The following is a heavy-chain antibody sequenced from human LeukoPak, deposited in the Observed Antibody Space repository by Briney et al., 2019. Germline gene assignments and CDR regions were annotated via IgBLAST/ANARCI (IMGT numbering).Heavy chain of an antibody. J-gene: IGHJ6*03. V-gene: IGHV3-21*01. Sequence: GGSLRLSCAASGFTFSSYWMNWVRQAPGKGLEWVSSISSSSSYIYYADSVKGRFTISRDNAKNTLYLQMNSLRAEDTAVYYCARDPFCSGGSCYSHYMDVWGKGTTVTVSS. CDR1: GFTFSSYW. CDR3: ARDPFCSGGSCYSHYMDV. D-gene: IGHD2-15*01. CDR2: ISSSSSYI.